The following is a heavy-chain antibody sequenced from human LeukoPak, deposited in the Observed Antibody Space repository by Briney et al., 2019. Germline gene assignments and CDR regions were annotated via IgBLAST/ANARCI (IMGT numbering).Heavy chain of an antibody. J-gene: IGHJ4*02. D-gene: IGHD5-24*01. CDR2: INSNDER. V-gene: IGHV2-5*01. Sequence: SGPTLVKPTQTLTLTCTFSGFSLSTSGVGVGWIRQPPGKALEWLAFINSNDERRYTPSLKSRLTITKDTSKNQVVLTMTNMDPADTATYYCAHRRSGMATISFDSWGQGTLVTVSS. CDR1: GFSLSTSGVG. CDR3: AHRRSGMATISFDS.